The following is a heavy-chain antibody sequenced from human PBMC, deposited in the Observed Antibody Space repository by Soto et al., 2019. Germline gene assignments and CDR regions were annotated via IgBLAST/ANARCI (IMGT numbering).Heavy chain of an antibody. Sequence: QVQLVESGGGLVKPGGSLRLSCAASGFTFSDYYMSWIRQAPGKGLEWVSYISSSSSYTNYADSVKGRFTISRDNAKNSLYLQMNSLRAEDTAVYYCARGITMIVVATGPDYWGQGTLVTVSS. V-gene: IGHV3-11*06. J-gene: IGHJ4*02. CDR2: ISSSSSYT. CDR3: ARGITMIVVATGPDY. D-gene: IGHD3-22*01. CDR1: GFTFSDYY.